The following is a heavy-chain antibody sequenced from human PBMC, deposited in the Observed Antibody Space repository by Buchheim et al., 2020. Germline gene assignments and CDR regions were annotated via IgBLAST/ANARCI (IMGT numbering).Heavy chain of an antibody. D-gene: IGHD1-7*01. CDR1: GFTFSSYS. CDR3: ARDQELELLTYDY. CDR2: ISSSISTI. Sequence: EVQLLESGGGLVQPGGSLRLSCAASGFTFSSYSMNWVRQAPGKGLEWVSYISSSISTIYYADSVTGRFTISRDNAKNSLYLKMNSLRDEDTAVYYCARDQELELLTYDYWGQGTL. J-gene: IGHJ4*02. V-gene: IGHV3-48*02.